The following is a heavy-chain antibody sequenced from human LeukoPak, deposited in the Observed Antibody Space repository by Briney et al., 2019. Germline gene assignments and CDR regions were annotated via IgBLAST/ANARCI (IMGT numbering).Heavy chain of an antibody. J-gene: IGHJ4*02. Sequence: SETLSLTCTVSGGSISSSSYYWGWIRQPPGKGLEWIGSIYYSGSTYYNPSLKSRVTISVDTSKNHFSLKLSSVTAADTAVYYCARLNSLGYSSGWYPDYWGQGTLVTVSS. D-gene: IGHD6-19*01. V-gene: IGHV4-39*02. CDR1: GGSISSSSYY. CDR2: IYYSGST. CDR3: ARLNSLGYSSGWYPDY.